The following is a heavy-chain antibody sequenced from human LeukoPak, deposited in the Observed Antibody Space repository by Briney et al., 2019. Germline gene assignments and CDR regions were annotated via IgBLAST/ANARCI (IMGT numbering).Heavy chain of an antibody. CDR1: GGSISGYH. D-gene: IGHD2-2*01. CDR2: IYYSGSS. V-gene: IGHV4-59*12. CDR3: ASLRRYCSSTSCSEKGPFDY. Sequence: SETLSLTCNVSGGSISGYHWSWIRQPPGKGLEWLGYIYYSGSSNYNPSLKSRVTISVDTSKNQFSLKLSSVTAADTAVYYCASLRRYCSSTSCSEKGPFDYWGQGTLVTVSS. J-gene: IGHJ4*02.